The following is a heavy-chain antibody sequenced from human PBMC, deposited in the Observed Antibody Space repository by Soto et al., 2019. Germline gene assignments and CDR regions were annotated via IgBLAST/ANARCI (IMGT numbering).Heavy chain of an antibody. CDR2: IIPIFGTA. D-gene: IGHD6-13*01. CDR1: GGTFSSYA. J-gene: IGHJ6*02. CDR3: ARADNTAAGNLYYYYYGMDV. V-gene: IGHV1-69*13. Sequence: SVKVSCKASGGTFSSYAISWVRQAPGQGLEWMGGIIPIFGTANYAQKFQGRVTITADESTSTAYMELSSLRSEDTAVYYCARADNTAAGNLYYYYYGMDVWGQGTTVTVS.